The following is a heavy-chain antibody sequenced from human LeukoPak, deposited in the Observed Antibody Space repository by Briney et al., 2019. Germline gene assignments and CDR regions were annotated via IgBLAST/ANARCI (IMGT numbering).Heavy chain of an antibody. CDR1: GFTFSSYG. D-gene: IGHD3-22*01. CDR3: AKDQGGQTYYDAKPPDY. V-gene: IGHV3-30*02. J-gene: IGHJ4*02. CDR2: IWYDGSNK. Sequence: PGGSLRLSCAASGFTFSSYGMHWVRQAPGKGLEWVAVIWYDGSNKYYADSVKGRFTISRDNSKNTLYLQMNSLRPEDTAVYYCAKDQGGQTYYDAKPPDYWGQGTLVTVSS.